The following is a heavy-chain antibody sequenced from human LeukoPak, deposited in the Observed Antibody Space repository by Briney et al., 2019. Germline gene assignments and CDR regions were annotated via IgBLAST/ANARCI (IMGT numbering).Heavy chain of an antibody. CDR3: ARRITGTTSDSFDY. D-gene: IGHD1-20*01. J-gene: IGHJ4*02. V-gene: IGHV4-39*01. CDR2: ISYTGST. Sequence: SETLSLTCSVSGASISSNSYYWGWIRQPPGKGLEWIGSISYTGSTYYNPSLKSRVTTSVDTSKNQFSLKVSSVTAADTAVYYCARRITGTTSDSFDYWGQGTLVTVSS. CDR1: GASISSNSYY.